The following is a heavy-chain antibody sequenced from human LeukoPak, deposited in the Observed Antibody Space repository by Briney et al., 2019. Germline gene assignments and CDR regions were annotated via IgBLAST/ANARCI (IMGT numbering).Heavy chain of an antibody. CDR3: ARVGYSIAVADFDY. CDR1: GYTFTSYA. Sequence: ASVKVSCKASGYTFTSYAMNWVRQAPGQGLEWMGWINTNTGNPTYAQGFTGRFVFSLDTSVSTAYLQISSLKAEDIAVYYCARVGYSIAVADFDYWGQGTLVTVSS. D-gene: IGHD6-19*01. J-gene: IGHJ4*02. CDR2: INTNTGNP. V-gene: IGHV7-4-1*02.